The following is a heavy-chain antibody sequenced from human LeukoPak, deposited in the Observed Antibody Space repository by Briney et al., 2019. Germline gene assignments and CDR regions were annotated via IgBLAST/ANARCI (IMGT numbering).Heavy chain of an antibody. J-gene: IGHJ4*02. CDR3: ARPLTSGYSYGY. Sequence: GGSLRLSCAASGFTFSSYSMNWVRQAPGKGPEWVSYISDSSSSIYYADSVKGRFTISRDNAKNSLYLQMNSLRAEDTAVYYCARPLTSGYSYGYWGQGTLVTVSS. V-gene: IGHV3-48*01. CDR1: GFTFSSYS. CDR2: ISDSSSSI. D-gene: IGHD5-18*01.